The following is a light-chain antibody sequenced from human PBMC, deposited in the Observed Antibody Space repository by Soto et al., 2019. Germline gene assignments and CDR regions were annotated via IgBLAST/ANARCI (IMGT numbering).Light chain of an antibody. CDR1: SSDVGGYHY. J-gene: IGLJ1*01. Sequence: QSALTQPRSVSGSPGQSVTISCTVTSSDVGGYHYVSWYQQHPGKAPKLMIYDVSKRPSGVPHRFTGSKSDNTASLTISGLQAEDEADYYCCSYAGNYTFVFGTGTKVTVL. V-gene: IGLV2-11*01. CDR3: CSYAGNYTFV. CDR2: DVS.